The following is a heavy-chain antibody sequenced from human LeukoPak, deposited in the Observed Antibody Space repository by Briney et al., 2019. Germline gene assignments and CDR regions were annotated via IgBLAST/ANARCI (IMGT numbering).Heavy chain of an antibody. CDR2: TSYDASNK. CDR3: ARDGITISGWHKDY. Sequence: PGGSLRLSCAASGFIFSSYAMHWVRQAPGKGLEWVAMTSYDASNKNYADSVKGRFTISRDNSKNTLYLQMNSLRPEDTAVYYCARDGITISGWHKDYWGQGTLVTVSS. V-gene: IGHV3-30-3*01. CDR1: GFIFSSYA. D-gene: IGHD6-19*01. J-gene: IGHJ4*02.